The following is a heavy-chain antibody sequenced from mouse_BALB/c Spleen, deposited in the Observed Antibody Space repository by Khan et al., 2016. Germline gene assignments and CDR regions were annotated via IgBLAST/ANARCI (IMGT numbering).Heavy chain of an antibody. D-gene: IGHD2-12*01. CDR1: GYTFTNYV. CDR2: INPYNDGT. CDR3: ARWPWLTTRGTRHYYAMDY. Sequence: EVQLQESGPELVKPGASVKMSCKASGYTFTNYVMHWVKQKPGQGLEWIGYINPYNDGTKYNEKFKGKATLTSDKSSRTAYMELSSLTSEDSAVYYCARWPWLTTRGTRHYYAMDYWGQGTSVTVSS. V-gene: IGHV1S136*01. J-gene: IGHJ4*01.